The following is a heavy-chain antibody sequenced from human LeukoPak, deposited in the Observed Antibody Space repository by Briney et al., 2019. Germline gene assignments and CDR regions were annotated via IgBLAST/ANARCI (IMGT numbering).Heavy chain of an antibody. CDR1: GFTFDDYA. D-gene: IGHD4-17*01. Sequence: GRSLRLSCAASGFTFDDYAMHWVRQAPGKGLEWVSGISWNSGSIGYADSVKGRFTISRDNAKNSLYLQMNSLRAEDTALYYCAGHPMTTVTTPDYWGQGTLVTVSS. CDR3: AGHPMTTVTTPDY. V-gene: IGHV3-9*01. J-gene: IGHJ4*02. CDR2: ISWNSGSI.